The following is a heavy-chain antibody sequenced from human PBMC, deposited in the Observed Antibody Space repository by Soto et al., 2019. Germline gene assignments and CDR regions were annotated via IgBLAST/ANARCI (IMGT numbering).Heavy chain of an antibody. CDR3: AADDMTTFI. CDR2: IVVGSGNT. CDR1: GFTFPSSA. J-gene: IGHJ4*02. Sequence: SVRVSCKASGFTFPSSAVPWVRQARGQRLEWIGWIVVGSGNTNSAQKFQERVTFTRDMSTSTVYMELSSLIFEDTAVYYCAADDMTTFIWGQGTLVTVSS. D-gene: IGHD1-1*01. V-gene: IGHV1-58*01.